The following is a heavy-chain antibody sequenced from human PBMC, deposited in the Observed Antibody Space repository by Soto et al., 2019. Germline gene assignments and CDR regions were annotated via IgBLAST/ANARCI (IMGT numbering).Heavy chain of an antibody. D-gene: IGHD3-9*01. CDR3: ARGTGLDY. CDR2: INHSGST. J-gene: IGHJ4*02. CDR1: GGSFSGYY. Sequence: QVQLQQWGAGLLKPSETLSLTCAVYGGSFSGYYWSWIRQPPGKGLEWIGEINHSGSTNYNPSLKSRVPISVDTSKIQFSLKLSSVTAADTAVYYCARGTGLDYWGQGTLVTVSS. V-gene: IGHV4-34*01.